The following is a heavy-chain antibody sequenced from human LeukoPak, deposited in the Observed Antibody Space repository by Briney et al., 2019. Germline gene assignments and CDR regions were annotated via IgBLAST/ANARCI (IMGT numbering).Heavy chain of an antibody. V-gene: IGHV4-34*01. J-gene: IGHJ4*02. CDR2: INHSGST. Sequence: KPSETLSLTCTVSGASITSYYWTWIRQPPGKGLEWIGEINHSGSTKYNPSLKSRVTISIDTSKNQFSLKLSSATAADTAMYYCAGGPLTTLELFYYWGQGTLVTVSS. CDR1: GASITSYY. CDR3: AGGPLTTLELFYY. D-gene: IGHD4-23*01.